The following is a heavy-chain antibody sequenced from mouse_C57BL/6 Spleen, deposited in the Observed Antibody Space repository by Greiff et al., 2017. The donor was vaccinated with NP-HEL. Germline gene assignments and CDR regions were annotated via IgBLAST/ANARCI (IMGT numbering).Heavy chain of an antibody. CDR2: INPNNGGT. J-gene: IGHJ4*01. CDR1: GYTFTDYN. V-gene: IGHV1-22*01. Sequence: EVQRVESGPELVKPGASVKMSCKASGYTFTDYNMHWVKQSHGKSLEWIGYINPNNGGTSYNQKFKGKATLTVNKSSSTAYMELRSLTSEDSAVYYCALYGSYYAMDYWGQGTSVTVSS. CDR3: ALYGSYYAMDY. D-gene: IGHD1-1*01.